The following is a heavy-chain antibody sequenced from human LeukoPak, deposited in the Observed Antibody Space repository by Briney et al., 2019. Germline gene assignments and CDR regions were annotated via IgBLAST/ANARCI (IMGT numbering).Heavy chain of an antibody. CDR3: ARGRNVAFIAAAGTTSYFDY. CDR1: GGSFSGYY. CDR2: INHSGST. D-gene: IGHD6-13*01. V-gene: IGHV4-34*01. Sequence: SETLSLTCAVYGGSFSGYYWSWIRQPPGKVLEWIGEINHSGSTNYNPSLKSRVTISVDTSKNQFSLKLSSVTAADTAVYYRARGRNVAFIAAAGTTSYFDYWGQGTLVTVSS. J-gene: IGHJ4*02.